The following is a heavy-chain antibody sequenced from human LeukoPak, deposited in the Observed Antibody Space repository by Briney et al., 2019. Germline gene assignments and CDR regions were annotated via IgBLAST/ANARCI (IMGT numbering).Heavy chain of an antibody. V-gene: IGHV1-58*01. CDR3: AKSIVVVTAPHYYYGMDV. CDR2: IVVGSGNT. J-gene: IGHJ6*02. D-gene: IGHD2-21*02. Sequence: ASVRASCKASGFTFTSSAVQWVRQARGQRLEWIGWIVVGSGNTNYAQKFQERVTITRDMSTSTAYMELSSLRSEDTALYYCAKSIVVVTAPHYYYGMDVWGQGTTVTVSS. CDR1: GFTFTSSA.